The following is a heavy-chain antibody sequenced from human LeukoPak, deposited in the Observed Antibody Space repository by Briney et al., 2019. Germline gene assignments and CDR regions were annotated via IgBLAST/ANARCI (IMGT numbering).Heavy chain of an antibody. V-gene: IGHV1-18*01. CDR1: GYTFTSYG. D-gene: IGHD3-22*01. J-gene: IGHJ4*02. CDR3: ARERRNYYDSSGYYRYFDY. Sequence: ASVKVSCKASGYTFTSYGISWVRQAPGQGLEWMGWISAYNGNTNYAQKLQGRVTMTTDTSTSTAYMELRSLRSDDTAVYYCARERRNYYDSSGYYRYFDYRGQGTLVTVSS. CDR2: ISAYNGNT.